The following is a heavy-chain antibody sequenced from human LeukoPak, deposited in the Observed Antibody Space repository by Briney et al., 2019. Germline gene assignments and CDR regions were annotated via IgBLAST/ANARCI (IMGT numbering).Heavy chain of an antibody. V-gene: IGHV3-7*01. CDR1: GFTFSTYW. CDR3: ARDSDYGYVDY. J-gene: IGHJ4*02. D-gene: IGHD5-18*01. CDR2: INHDGSEK. Sequence: GGSLRLSCAASGFTFSTYWMTWVRQPPGKGLEWVAHINHDGSEKYYVDSVKGRFTISRDNAKNSLYLQMNSLRAEDTAVYYCARDSDYGYVDYWGQGTLVTVSS.